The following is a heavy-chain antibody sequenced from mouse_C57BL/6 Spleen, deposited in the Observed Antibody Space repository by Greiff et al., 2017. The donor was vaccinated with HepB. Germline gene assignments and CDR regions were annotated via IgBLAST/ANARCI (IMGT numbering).Heavy chain of an antibody. Sequence: VQLQQSGAELAKPGASVKLSCKASGYTFTSYWMHWVKQRPGQGLEWIGYINPSSGYTKYNQKFKDKATLTADKSSSTAYMQLSSLTYEDSAVYYCLYYYGSSYGAMDYWGQGTSVTVSS. CDR1: GYTFTSYW. D-gene: IGHD1-1*01. J-gene: IGHJ4*01. V-gene: IGHV1-7*01. CDR2: INPSSGYT. CDR3: LYYYGSSYGAMDY.